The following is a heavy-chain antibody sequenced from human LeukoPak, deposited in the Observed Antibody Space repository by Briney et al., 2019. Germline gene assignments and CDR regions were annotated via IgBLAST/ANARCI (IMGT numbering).Heavy chain of an antibody. CDR2: IYYSGST. Sequence: SETLSLTCTVSGGSISSYYWSWIRQPPGKGLEWIGYIYYSGSTNYNPSLKSRVTISVDTSKNQFPLKLSSVTAADTAVYYCARLPSRPYYFDYWGQGTPVTVSS. V-gene: IGHV4-59*01. CDR3: ARLPSRPYYFDY. CDR1: GGSISSYY. J-gene: IGHJ4*02.